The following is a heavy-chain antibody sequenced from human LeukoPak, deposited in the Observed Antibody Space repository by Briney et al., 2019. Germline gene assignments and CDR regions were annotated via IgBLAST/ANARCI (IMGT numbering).Heavy chain of an antibody. J-gene: IGHJ5*02. V-gene: IGHV4-34*01. CDR1: GGSFSGYY. D-gene: IGHD5/OR15-5a*01. CDR3: ARPSSVYNWFDP. CDR2: IYYSGST. Sequence: SETLSLTCAVYGGSFSGYYWGWIRQPPGKGLEWIGNIYYSGSTYYNPSLKSRVTISVDTSKNQFSLKLSSVTAADTAVYHCARPSSVYNWFDPWGQGTLVTVSS.